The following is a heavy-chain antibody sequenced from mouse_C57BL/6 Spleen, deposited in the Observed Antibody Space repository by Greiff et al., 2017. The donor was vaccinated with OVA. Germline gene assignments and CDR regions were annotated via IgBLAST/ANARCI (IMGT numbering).Heavy chain of an antibody. CDR2: ISDGGSYT. CDR3: ARAPYYGTRYWYFDV. Sequence: DVMLVESGGGLVKPGGSLKLSCAASGFTFSSYAMSWVRQTPEKRLEWVATISDGGSYTYYPDNVKGRFTISRDNAKNNLYLQMSHLKSEDTAMYYCARAPYYGTRYWYFDVWGTGTTVTVSS. J-gene: IGHJ1*03. CDR1: GFTFSSYA. V-gene: IGHV5-4*03. D-gene: IGHD2-10*01.